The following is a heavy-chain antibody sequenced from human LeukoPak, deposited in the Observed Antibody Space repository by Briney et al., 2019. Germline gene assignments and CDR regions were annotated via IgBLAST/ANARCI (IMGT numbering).Heavy chain of an antibody. J-gene: IGHJ4*02. CDR1: GFTFSSYN. Sequence: QPGGSLRLSCAASGFTFSSYNMNWVRQAPGEGLEWVSDISSSSSTIYYADSVKGRFTISRDNDKNSLYLQMNSLRAEDTAVYYCARTYYDFWSGYYSHEGNPFDYWGQGTLVTVSS. D-gene: IGHD3-3*01. CDR2: ISSSSSTI. V-gene: IGHV3-48*01. CDR3: ARTYYDFWSGYYSHEGNPFDY.